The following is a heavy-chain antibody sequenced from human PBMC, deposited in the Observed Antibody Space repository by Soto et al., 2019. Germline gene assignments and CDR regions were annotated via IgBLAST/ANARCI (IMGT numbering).Heavy chain of an antibody. D-gene: IGHD5-18*01. Sequence: SETLSLTCTVSGGSISSGGYYWSWIRQHPGKGLEWIGYIYYSGSTYYNPSLKSRVTISVDTSKNQFSLKLSSVTAADTAVYYCARALVYVDTALDPYYIDYSGQATLVTVSS. J-gene: IGHJ4*02. V-gene: IGHV4-31*03. CDR2: IYYSGST. CDR3: ARALVYVDTALDPYYIDY. CDR1: GGSISSGGYY.